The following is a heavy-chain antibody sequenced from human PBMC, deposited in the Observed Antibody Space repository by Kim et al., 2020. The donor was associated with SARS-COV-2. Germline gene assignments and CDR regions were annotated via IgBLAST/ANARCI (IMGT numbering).Heavy chain of an antibody. J-gene: IGHJ4*02. CDR3: ARAQVVPAASDLDY. V-gene: IGHV3-33*01. Sequence: YADSVKGRITNARDNTKNTLYVRMQSLRAEETAVYYCARAQVVPAASDLDYWGQGTLVTVSS. D-gene: IGHD2-2*01.